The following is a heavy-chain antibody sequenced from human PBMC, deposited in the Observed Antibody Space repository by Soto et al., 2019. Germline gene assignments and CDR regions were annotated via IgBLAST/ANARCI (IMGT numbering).Heavy chain of an antibody. CDR1: GFTFSSYC. CDR3: AKDRRYCSSTSCYGPLAGWFDP. D-gene: IGHD2-2*01. J-gene: IGHJ5*02. Sequence: PGGSLRLSCAASGFTFSSYCMHWVRQAPGKGLEWVAVISYDGSNKYYADSVKGRFTISRDNSKNTLYLQMNSLRAEDTAVYYCAKDRRYCSSTSCYGPLAGWFDPWGQGTLVTVSS. CDR2: ISYDGSNK. V-gene: IGHV3-30*18.